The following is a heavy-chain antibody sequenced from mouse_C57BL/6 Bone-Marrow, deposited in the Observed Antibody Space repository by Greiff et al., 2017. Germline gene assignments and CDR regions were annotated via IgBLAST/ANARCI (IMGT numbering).Heavy chain of an antibody. CDR2: IYPGNSDT. V-gene: IGHV1-5*01. Sequence: VQLQQSGTVLARPGASVKMSCKTSGYTFTSYWMHWVKQRPGQGLEWIGAIYPGNSDTSYNQKFKGKAKLTAVTSASTAYMELSSLTNEDSAVYYCTRHRYYGSSYARDYWGQGTSVTVSS. J-gene: IGHJ4*01. D-gene: IGHD1-1*01. CDR1: GYTFTSYW. CDR3: TRHRYYGSSYARDY.